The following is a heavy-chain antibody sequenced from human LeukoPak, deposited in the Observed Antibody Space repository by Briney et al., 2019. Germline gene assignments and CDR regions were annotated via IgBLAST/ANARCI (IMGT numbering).Heavy chain of an antibody. CDR1: GGSFSGYY. CDR2: INHSGST. CDR3: ARDDYGDYEAFDI. D-gene: IGHD4-17*01. V-gene: IGHV4-34*01. J-gene: IGHJ3*02. Sequence: SETLSITCAVYGGSFSGYYWSWIRQPPGKGLEWIGEINHSGSTNYNPSLKSRVTISVDTSKNQFSLKLSSVTAADTAVYYCARDDYGDYEAFDIWGQGTMVTVSS.